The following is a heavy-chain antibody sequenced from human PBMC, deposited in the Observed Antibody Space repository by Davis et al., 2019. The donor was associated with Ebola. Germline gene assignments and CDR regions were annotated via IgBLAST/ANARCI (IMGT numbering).Heavy chain of an antibody. V-gene: IGHV3-30-3*01. CDR1: GFTFSSYA. J-gene: IGHJ6*04. D-gene: IGHD6-6*01. Sequence: GESLKISCAASGFTFSSYAMHWVRQAPGKVLEWVAVISYDGSNKYYADSVKGRFTISRDNSKNTLYLQMNSLRAEDTAVYYCARDEYSSSSADLFYYYYGMDVWGKGTTVTVSS. CDR2: ISYDGSNK. CDR3: ARDEYSSSSADLFYYYYGMDV.